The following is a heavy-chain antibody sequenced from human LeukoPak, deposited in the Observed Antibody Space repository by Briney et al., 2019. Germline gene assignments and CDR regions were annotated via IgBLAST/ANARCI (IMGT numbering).Heavy chain of an antibody. D-gene: IGHD3-16*01. CDR2: ISGSRGTT. Sequence: PGGSLRLSCAASGFTFSSYAMSWARQAPGKGLEWVSGISGSRGTTDYADSVKGRFTISRDNAKNTLYLQMNSLRAEDTAVYYCARSNANSFDSWGPGTLVTVSS. J-gene: IGHJ4*02. V-gene: IGHV3-23*01. CDR3: ARSNANSFDS. CDR1: GFTFSSYA.